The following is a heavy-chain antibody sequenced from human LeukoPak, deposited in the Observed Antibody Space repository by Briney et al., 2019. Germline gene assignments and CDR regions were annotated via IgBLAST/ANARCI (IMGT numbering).Heavy chain of an antibody. CDR3: ARRTYDSSGSNAFDI. Sequence: SETLSLTCTVSGGSISSYHWSWIRQPPGKGLEWIGYIDYSGSTNYNPSLKSRVTISVDTSKNQFSLKLSSVTAADTAVYYCARRTYDSSGSNAFDIWGQGTMVTVSS. J-gene: IGHJ3*02. D-gene: IGHD3-22*01. CDR1: GGSISSYH. CDR2: IDYSGST. V-gene: IGHV4-59*12.